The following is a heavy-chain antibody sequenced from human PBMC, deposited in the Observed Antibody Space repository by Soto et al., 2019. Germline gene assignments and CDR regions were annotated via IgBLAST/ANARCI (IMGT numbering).Heavy chain of an antibody. J-gene: IGHJ5*02. CDR2: ISAYNGNT. Sequence: ASVKVSCKASGYTFTSYGISWVRQAPGQGLEWMGRISAYNGNTNYAQKLQGRVTMTTDTSTSTAYMELRSLRSDDTAVYYCARDPPVVGATSWFDPWGQGTLVTVSS. CDR1: GYTFTSYG. V-gene: IGHV1-18*01. D-gene: IGHD1-26*01. CDR3: ARDPPVVGATSWFDP.